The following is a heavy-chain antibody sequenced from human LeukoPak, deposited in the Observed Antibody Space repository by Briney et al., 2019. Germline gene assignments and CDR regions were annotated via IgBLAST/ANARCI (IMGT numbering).Heavy chain of an antibody. D-gene: IGHD2-15*01. CDR3: ARGLGYCSGGSCYWGYFQH. Sequence: ASVKVSCKASGGTFSSYAISWARQAPGQGLEWMGRIIPILGIANYAQKFQGRVTITADKSTSTAYMELSSLRSEDTAVYYCARGLGYCSGGSCYWGYFQHWGQGTLVTVSS. V-gene: IGHV1-69*04. CDR2: IIPILGIA. CDR1: GGTFSSYA. J-gene: IGHJ1*01.